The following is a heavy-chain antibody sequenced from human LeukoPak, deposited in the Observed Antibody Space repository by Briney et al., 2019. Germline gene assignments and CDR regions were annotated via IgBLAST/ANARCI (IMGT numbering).Heavy chain of an antibody. D-gene: IGHD3-10*01. Sequence: GASVKVSCKASGGTFSSYGISWVRQAPAQGLEWMGRIIPILGIANYAQKFQGRVTITADKSTSTAYMELSSLRSEDTAVYYCARDPPMVRGVITALPDGWGQGTLVTVSS. J-gene: IGHJ4*02. CDR2: IIPILGIA. CDR1: GGTFSSYG. V-gene: IGHV1-69*04. CDR3: ARDPPMVRGVITALPDG.